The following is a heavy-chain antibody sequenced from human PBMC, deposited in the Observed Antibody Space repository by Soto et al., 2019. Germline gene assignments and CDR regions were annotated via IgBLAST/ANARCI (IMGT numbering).Heavy chain of an antibody. J-gene: IGHJ6*02. V-gene: IGHV3-74*01. CDR3: ARACLGSWYFLSSYYYGMDV. CDR1: GFTFSSYW. CDR2: INSDGSST. D-gene: IGHD6-13*01. Sequence: GGSLRLSCAASGFTFSSYWMHWVRQAPGKGLVWVSRINSDGSSTSYADSVKGRFTISRDNAKNTLYLQMNSLRAEDTAVYYCARACLGSWYFLSSYYYGMDVWGQGTTVTVSS.